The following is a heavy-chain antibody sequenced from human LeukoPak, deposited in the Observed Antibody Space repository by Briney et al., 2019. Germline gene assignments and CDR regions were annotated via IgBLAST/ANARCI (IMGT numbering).Heavy chain of an antibody. V-gene: IGHV4-39*01. CDR3: ARHYGP. J-gene: IGHJ4*02. CDR1: GGSISGYY. CDR2: IYYSGST. Sequence: SETLSLTCTVSGGSISGYYWGWIRQPPGKGLEWIGSIYYSGSTYYNPSLKSRVTISVDTSKNQFSLKLNSVTATDTAVYYCARHYGPWGQGTLVTVSS. D-gene: IGHD3-10*01.